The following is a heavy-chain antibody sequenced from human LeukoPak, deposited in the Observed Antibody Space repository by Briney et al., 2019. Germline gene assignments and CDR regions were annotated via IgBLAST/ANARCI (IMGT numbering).Heavy chain of an antibody. Sequence: SETLSLTCAVYGGSFSGYYWSWIRQPPGKGLEWIGEINHSGSTNYNPSLKSRVTISVDTSKNQFSLKLSSVTAADTAVYYCARDGSYGDYERYYYYMDVWGKGTTVTVSS. J-gene: IGHJ6*03. CDR3: ARDGSYGDYERYYYYMDV. D-gene: IGHD4-17*01. V-gene: IGHV4-34*01. CDR1: GGSFSGYY. CDR2: INHSGST.